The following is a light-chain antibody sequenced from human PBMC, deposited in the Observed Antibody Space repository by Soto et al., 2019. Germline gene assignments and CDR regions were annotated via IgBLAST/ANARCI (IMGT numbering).Light chain of an antibody. CDR3: QQYNNWPIT. CDR2: KAS. CDR1: QSISSW. Sequence: DIQLTQSPSFLSASVGDRVTITCRASQSISSWLAWYQQKPGKAPKLLIYKASSLESGVPSRFSGSGSGTDFTLTISSLQSEDVAVYYCQQYNNWPITFGQGTRLEIK. V-gene: IGKV1-5*03. J-gene: IGKJ5*01.